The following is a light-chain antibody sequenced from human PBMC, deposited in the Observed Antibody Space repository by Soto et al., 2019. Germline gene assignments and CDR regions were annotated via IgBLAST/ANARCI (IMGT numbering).Light chain of an antibody. Sequence: IQMTQSPSSLSASVGDRVTVTCPASQSISSNLNWYQQKPGKAPKLLVYAASTLQTGVPSRFSGSGSGTDFTLTISSLQPEDFASFYCQQSASTPLTFGQGTKVDIK. CDR3: QQSASTPLT. J-gene: IGKJ1*01. CDR1: QSISSN. CDR2: AAS. V-gene: IGKV1-39*01.